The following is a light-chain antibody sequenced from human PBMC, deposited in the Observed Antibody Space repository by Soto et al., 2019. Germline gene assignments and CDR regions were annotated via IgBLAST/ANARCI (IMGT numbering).Light chain of an antibody. CDR2: DAS. V-gene: IGKV3-11*01. CDR1: QSVSTY. CDR3: HPRNNWVT. J-gene: IGKJ5*01. Sequence: DIVLTQSPATLSLSPGERATLSCRASQSVSTYLAWYQKKPGQAPRLLIFDASNRATGVPARFSGSGSGTDFTLTISSLEPEDLAVYYCHPRNNWVTFGQGTRLDIK.